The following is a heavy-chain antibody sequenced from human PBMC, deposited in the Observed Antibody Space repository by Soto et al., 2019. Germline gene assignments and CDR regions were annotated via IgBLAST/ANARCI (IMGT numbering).Heavy chain of an antibody. CDR3: ARSLPAAKDHAFDS. Sequence: SETLSLTCTVSGGSISSYYWSWIRQPPGKGLEWIGYIYYSGSTNYNPSLKSRVTISVDTSKNQFSLKLSSVTAADTAVYYCARSLPAAKDHAFDSWGQGTMVTVSS. V-gene: IGHV4-59*01. J-gene: IGHJ3*02. CDR1: GGSISSYY. CDR2: IYYSGST. D-gene: IGHD2-2*01.